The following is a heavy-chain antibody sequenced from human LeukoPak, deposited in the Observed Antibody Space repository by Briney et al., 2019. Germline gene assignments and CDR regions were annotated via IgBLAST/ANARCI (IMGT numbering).Heavy chain of an antibody. D-gene: IGHD5-12*01. CDR1: GYTFTAYY. V-gene: IGHV1-2*06. CDR2: INPNSGDT. CDR3: ARVDSGHDYGPS. Sequence: ASVKVSCKASGYTFTAYYMHWVRQVPRQGLEWMGRINPNSGDTDYAQKFQGRVIMTRDTSISTAYMEVSRLRSDATAVYYCARVDSGHDYGPSWGQGTTVTVSS. J-gene: IGHJ3*01.